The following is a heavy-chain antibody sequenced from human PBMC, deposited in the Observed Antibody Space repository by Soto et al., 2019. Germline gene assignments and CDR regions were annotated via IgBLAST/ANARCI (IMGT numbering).Heavy chain of an antibody. Sequence: GASGKVSCTASGYTFTSYYMHWVRQAPGQGLEWMGIINPSGGSTSYAQKFQGRVTMTRDTSTSTVYMELSSLRSEDTAVYYCAREPSVRDILPDAFNIWGQGTMV. CDR2: INPSGGST. D-gene: IGHD5-12*01. J-gene: IGHJ3*02. CDR1: GYTFTSYY. CDR3: AREPSVRDILPDAFNI. V-gene: IGHV1-46*03.